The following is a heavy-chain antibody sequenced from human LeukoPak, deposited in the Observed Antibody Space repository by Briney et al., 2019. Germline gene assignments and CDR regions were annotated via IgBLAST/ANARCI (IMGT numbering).Heavy chain of an antibody. CDR1: GFTFSSYA. V-gene: IGHV3-21*01. D-gene: IGHD2-2*01. CDR2: ISSSSSYI. Sequence: GGSLRLSCAASGFTFSSYAMNWVRQAPGKGLEWVSSISSSSSYIYYADSVKGRFTISRDNAKNSLYLQMNSLRAEDTAVYYCETNLRYCSSTSCRDYWGQGTLVTVSS. CDR3: ETNLRYCSSTSCRDY. J-gene: IGHJ4*02.